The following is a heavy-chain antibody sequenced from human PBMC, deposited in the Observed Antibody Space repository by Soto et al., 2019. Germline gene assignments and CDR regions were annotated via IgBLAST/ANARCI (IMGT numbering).Heavy chain of an antibody. CDR3: ARVVAARIKTYYYYYGMDV. CDR1: GFSLSNYG. Sequence: PGGSLGLSCVVSGFSLSNYGMHWVRQAPGKGLEWVGRTRNKANSYTTEYAASVKGRFTISRDDSKNSLYLQMNSLKTEDTAVYYCARVVAARIKTYYYYYGMDVWGQGTTVTVSS. V-gene: IGHV3-72*01. J-gene: IGHJ6*02. CDR2: TRNKANSYTT. D-gene: IGHD6-6*01.